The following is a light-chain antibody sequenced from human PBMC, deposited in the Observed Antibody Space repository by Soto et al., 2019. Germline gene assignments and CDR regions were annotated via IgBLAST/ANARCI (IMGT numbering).Light chain of an antibody. CDR1: SNDVGAFDY. CDR3: SSYTTNSAHV. J-gene: IGLJ2*01. CDR2: EVF. V-gene: IGLV2-14*01. Sequence: QSALTQPASVSASPGQSISISCTGTSNDVGAFDYVSWYQQHPGKAPKLIIFEVFNRPSGVSTRFSGSKSGSTASLTISGLQAEDEADYFCSSYTTNSAHVFGGGTQLTVL.